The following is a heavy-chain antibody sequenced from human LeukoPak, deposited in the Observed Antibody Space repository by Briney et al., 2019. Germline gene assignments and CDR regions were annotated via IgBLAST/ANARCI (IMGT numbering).Heavy chain of an antibody. D-gene: IGHD6-25*01. CDR1: GFTFSSYA. CDR2: ISYDGSNK. CDR3: ARDHSSAGAFDI. V-gene: IGHV3-30*04. Sequence: GRSLRLSCAASGFTFSSYAMHWVRQAPGKGLEWVAVISYDGSNKYYADSVKGRFTISRDNSKNTLYLQMNSLRAEDTAVYYCARDHSSAGAFDIWGQGTMVTVSS. J-gene: IGHJ3*02.